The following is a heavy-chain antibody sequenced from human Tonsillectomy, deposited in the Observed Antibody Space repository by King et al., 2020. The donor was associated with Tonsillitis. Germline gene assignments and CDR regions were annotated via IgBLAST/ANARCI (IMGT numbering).Heavy chain of an antibody. CDR1: GFSLSTSVMR. CDR3: ALRSSYGDYLGAFDY. CDR2: IDWVDDT. D-gene: IGHD4-17*01. J-gene: IGHJ4*02. V-gene: IGHV2-70*04. Sequence: TLKESGPALVKPTQTLTLTCTFSGFSLSTSVMRLSWIRQPPGEALEWLALIDWVDDTIFSTSLKTRLTISKDASKNQGVLTMTNMDPVDTATYYCALRSSYGDYLGAFDYWGQGTLVTVSS.